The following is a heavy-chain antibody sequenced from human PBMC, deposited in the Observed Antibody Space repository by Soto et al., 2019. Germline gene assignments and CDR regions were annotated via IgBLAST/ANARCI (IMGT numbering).Heavy chain of an antibody. CDR1: GFTFSSYS. J-gene: IGHJ6*02. V-gene: IGHV3-21*01. CDR2: ISSSSSYI. D-gene: IGHD3-3*01. Sequence: EVQLVESGGGLVKPGGSLRLSCAASGFTFSSYSMNWVRQAPGKGLEWVSSISSSSSYIYYADSVKGRFTISRDNAKHSLYLQMNSLRAEDTAVYYCAREYDFWSGYYTGYGMDVWGQGTTVTVSS. CDR3: AREYDFWSGYYTGYGMDV.